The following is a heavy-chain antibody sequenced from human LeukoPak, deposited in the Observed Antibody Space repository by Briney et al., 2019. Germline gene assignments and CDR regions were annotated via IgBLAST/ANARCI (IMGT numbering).Heavy chain of an antibody. CDR2: IYYSGST. CDR1: GGSISSSSYY. CDR3: ARGGDYVWGSYRLAY. J-gene: IGHJ4*02. D-gene: IGHD3-16*02. V-gene: IGHV4-39*07. Sequence: SETLSLTCTVSGGSISSSSYYWGWVRQPPGKGLEWIGSIYYSGSTYYNPSLKSRVSISVDTSKNQLSLRLSSVTAADTAVYYCARGGDYVWGSYRLAYWGQGALVTVSS.